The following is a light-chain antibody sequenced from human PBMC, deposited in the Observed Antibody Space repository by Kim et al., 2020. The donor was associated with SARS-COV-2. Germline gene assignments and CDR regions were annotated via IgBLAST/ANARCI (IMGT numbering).Light chain of an antibody. Sequence: ASLGDRVTVTCQASQDIKKSLNWYQQKPGKAPKLLIYDTSKLEVGVPLRFSGSGSGTHFTLTISGLQPEDVATYYCQQSDNLPLTFGPGTKVDIK. J-gene: IGKJ3*01. CDR3: QQSDNLPLT. V-gene: IGKV1-33*01. CDR1: QDIKKS. CDR2: DTS.